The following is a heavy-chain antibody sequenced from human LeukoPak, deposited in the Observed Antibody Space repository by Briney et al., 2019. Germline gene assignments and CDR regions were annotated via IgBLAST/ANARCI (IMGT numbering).Heavy chain of an antibody. CDR3: AKDSYGDYSWYFDY. D-gene: IGHD4-17*01. Sequence: GGSLRLSCAASGFTFDDYAMHWVRQAPGKGLEWVSGISWNSGSIGYADSVKGRFTISRDNAKNSLYLQVNSLRAEDTALYYCAKDSYGDYSWYFDYWGQGTLVTVSS. J-gene: IGHJ4*02. V-gene: IGHV3-9*01. CDR2: ISWNSGSI. CDR1: GFTFDDYA.